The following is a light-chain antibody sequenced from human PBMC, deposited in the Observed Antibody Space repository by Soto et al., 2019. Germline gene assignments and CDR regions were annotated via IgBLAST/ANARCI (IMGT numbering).Light chain of an antibody. Sequence: QSALTQPPSASGSPGQSVTISCTGTKSDVGGYNYVSWYQQHPGKAPKLMIYEVSNRPSGISNRFSGSKSGNTASLTLSGLQAEDEADYYCSSYTSSSTLVFGGGTKLTVL. CDR1: KSDVGGYNY. CDR3: SSYTSSSTLV. V-gene: IGLV2-14*01. CDR2: EVS. J-gene: IGLJ2*01.